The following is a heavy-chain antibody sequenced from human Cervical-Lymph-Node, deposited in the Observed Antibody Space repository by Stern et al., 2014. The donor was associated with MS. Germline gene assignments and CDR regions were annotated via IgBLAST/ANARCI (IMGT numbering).Heavy chain of an antibody. CDR3: ARPRPSTYSYGMDV. Sequence: VQLVESGGGLVKPGESLGLSCAASGFTFKDYYMSWIRQAPGQGLEWVAYIGLKGGTIYYADSVKGRFTISRDNTKNSLYLQMNSLRVEDTAVYYCARPRPSTYSYGMDVWGQGTTVTVSS. J-gene: IGHJ6*02. CDR1: GFTFKDYY. V-gene: IGHV3-11*01. CDR2: IGLKGGTI. D-gene: IGHD2-2*01.